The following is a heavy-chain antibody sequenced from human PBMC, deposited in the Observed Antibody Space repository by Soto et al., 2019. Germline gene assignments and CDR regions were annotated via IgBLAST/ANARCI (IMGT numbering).Heavy chain of an antibody. Sequence: GESLKISCAASGFTFSDYYMSWIRQAPGKGLEWVSYISSSSSYTNYADSVKGRFTISRDNAKNSLYLQMNSLRAEDTAVYYCARGRHYYAPSLYWGQGTLVTVSS. CDR3: ARGRHYYAPSLY. J-gene: IGHJ4*02. CDR2: ISSSSSYT. D-gene: IGHD3-10*01. CDR1: GFTFSDYY. V-gene: IGHV3-11*06.